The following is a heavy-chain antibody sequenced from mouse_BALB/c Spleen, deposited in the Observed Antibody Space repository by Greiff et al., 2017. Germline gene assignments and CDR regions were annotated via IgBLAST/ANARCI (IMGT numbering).Heavy chain of an antibody. CDR3: ARRVISYYYAMDD. D-gene: IGHD2-13*01. V-gene: IGHV5-17*02. CDR1: GFTFSSFG. CDR2: ISSGSSTF. Sequence: EVMLVESGGGLVQPGGSRKLSCAPSGFTFSSFGMHWVRQAPETGLEWVAYISSGSSTFYYADTVKGRFTISRDNPKNTLFLQMTSLRSEDTAMYYCARRVISYYYAMDDGGQGTSVTVSS. J-gene: IGHJ4*01.